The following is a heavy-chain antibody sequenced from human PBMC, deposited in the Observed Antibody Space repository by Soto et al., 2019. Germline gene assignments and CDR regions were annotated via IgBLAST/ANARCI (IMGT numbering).Heavy chain of an antibody. CDR1: GYTFTTYF. V-gene: IGHV1-46*01. CDR2: INPNAGNA. CDR3: ARVGREDH. Sequence: QVQLVQSGAEVKKPGASVKVSCKTSGYTFTTYFLHWVRQAPGQGLEWMGVINPNAGNASYAQRFQGRVTMTSDTSTSTVYMELSSLRSEDLAVYYCARVGREDHWGHGTQVTVSS. J-gene: IGHJ4*01.